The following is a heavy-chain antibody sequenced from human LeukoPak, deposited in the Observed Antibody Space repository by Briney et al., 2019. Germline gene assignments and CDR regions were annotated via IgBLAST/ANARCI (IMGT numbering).Heavy chain of an antibody. CDR3: VRDSYTREWHEIESDY. D-gene: IGHD6-13*01. J-gene: IGHJ4*02. CDR2: IKQDGSLT. CDR1: GFIFSDFW. Sequence: GGSLRPSCATAGFIFSDFWMTWVRQAPGKGLEWVANIKQDGSLTFYMGSAKGRFTISRDNAKSSLYLQMNSLRVGDTAIYYCVRDSYTREWHEIESDYWGQGTLVTVSS. V-gene: IGHV3-7*03.